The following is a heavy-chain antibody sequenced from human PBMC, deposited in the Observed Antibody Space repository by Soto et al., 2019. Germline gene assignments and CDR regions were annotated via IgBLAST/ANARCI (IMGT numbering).Heavy chain of an antibody. J-gene: IGHJ4*02. V-gene: IGHV4-34*01. CDR3: ARESSYGPAGGGDY. CDR1: GGSFSGYY. D-gene: IGHD1-26*01. CDR2: INHSGST. Sequence: PSETLSLTCAVYGGSFSGYYWSWIRQPPGKGLEWIGEINHSGSTNYNPSLKSRVTISVDTSKNQFSLKLSSVTAADTAVYYRARESSYGPAGGGDYWGQGTLVTVSS.